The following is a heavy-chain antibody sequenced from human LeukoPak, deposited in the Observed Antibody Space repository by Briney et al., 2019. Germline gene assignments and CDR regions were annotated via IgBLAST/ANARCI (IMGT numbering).Heavy chain of an antibody. CDR2: IHYNGST. CDR1: GDSLSNHY. CDR3: ATNAGPAALDAVDI. D-gene: IGHD2-2*01. Sequence: SETLSLTCTVSGDSLSNHYWSWVRQPPGKGLEWIGYIHYNGSTKYNPSLKSRVTISLDSSKTQFSLKLSSVTAAGTAVYYCATNAGPAALDAVDIWGQGTMVTVSS. J-gene: IGHJ3*02. V-gene: IGHV4-59*08.